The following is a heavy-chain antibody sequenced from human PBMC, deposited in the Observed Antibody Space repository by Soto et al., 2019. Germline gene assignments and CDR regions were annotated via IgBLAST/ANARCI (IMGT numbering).Heavy chain of an antibody. D-gene: IGHD3-22*01. J-gene: IGHJ4*02. CDR2: IWYDGSNK. V-gene: IGHV3-33*01. CDR1: GFTFSSYG. Sequence: PGGSLRLSCAASGFTFSSYGMHWVRQAPGKGLEWVAVIWYDGSNKYYADSVKGRFTISRDNSKNTLYLQMNSLRAEDTAVYYCAREMYYYDSSGYYAPGYWGQGTLVTVSS. CDR3: AREMYYYDSSGYYAPGY.